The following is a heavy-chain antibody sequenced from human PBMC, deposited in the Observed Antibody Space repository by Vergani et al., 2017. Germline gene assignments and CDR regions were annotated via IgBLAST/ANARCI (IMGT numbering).Heavy chain of an antibody. V-gene: IGHV3-53*04. J-gene: IGHJ3*02. Sequence: EVQLVESGGGLVQPGGSLRLSCAASGFTVSSNYMSWVRQAPGKGLEWVSVIYSGGSTYYADSVKGRFTISRHNSKNTLYLQMNSLRAEDTAVYYCARDTSAVTGAFDIWGQGTMVTVSS. CDR3: ARDTSAVTGAFDI. CDR1: GFTVSSNY. D-gene: IGHD4-17*01. CDR2: IYSGGST.